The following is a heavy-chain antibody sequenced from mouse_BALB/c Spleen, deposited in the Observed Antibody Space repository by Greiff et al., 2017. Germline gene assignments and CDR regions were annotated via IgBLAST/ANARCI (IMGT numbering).Heavy chain of an antibody. D-gene: IGHD2-4*01. CDR2: ILPGSGST. CDR3: ARAAMITTGAYYAMDY. Sequence: VQLQQSGAELMKPGASVKISCKATGYTFSSYWIEWVKQRPGHGLEWIGEILPGSGSTNYNEKFKGKATFTADTSSNTAYMQLSSLTSEDSAVYYCARAAMITTGAYYAMDYWGQGTSVTVSS. V-gene: IGHV1-9*01. CDR1: GYTFSSYW. J-gene: IGHJ4*01.